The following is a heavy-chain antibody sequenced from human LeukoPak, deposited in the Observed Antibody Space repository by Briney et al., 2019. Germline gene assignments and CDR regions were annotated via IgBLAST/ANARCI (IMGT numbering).Heavy chain of an antibody. V-gene: IGHV3-48*01. CDR1: GFTFSSYS. Sequence: GGSLRLSCAASGFTFSSYSMNWVRQAPGKGLEWVSYISSSSSTIYYADSVKGRFTISRDNAKNSLYLQMNSLRAEDTAVYYCATRPFTMVRGVTSYWGQGTLVTVSS. J-gene: IGHJ4*02. CDR2: ISSSSSTI. D-gene: IGHD3-10*01. CDR3: ATRPFTMVRGVTSY.